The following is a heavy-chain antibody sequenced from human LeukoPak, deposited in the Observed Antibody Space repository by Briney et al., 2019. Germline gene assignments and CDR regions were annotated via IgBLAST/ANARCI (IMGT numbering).Heavy chain of an antibody. J-gene: IGHJ3*02. Sequence: ASVKVSCKASGGTFSSYAISWVRQAPGQGLEWMGGIIPIFGTANYAQKFQGRVTITADESTSTAYMELSSLRSEDTGVYYCARVGVGALDAFDIWGQGTMVTVSS. CDR3: ARVGVGALDAFDI. CDR1: GGTFSSYA. D-gene: IGHD1-26*01. CDR2: IIPIFGTA. V-gene: IGHV1-69*01.